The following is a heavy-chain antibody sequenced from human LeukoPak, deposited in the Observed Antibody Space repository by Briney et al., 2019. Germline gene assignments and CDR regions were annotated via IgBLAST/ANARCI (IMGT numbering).Heavy chain of an antibody. CDR1: GGSISSYY. CDR3: ARDGSSGWYGWFDP. CDR2: IYYSGST. D-gene: IGHD6-19*01. Sequence: SETLSLTCTVSGGSISSYYWSWIRQPPGKGLEWVGYIYYSGSTNYNPSLKSRVTISVDTSKNQFSLKLSSVTAADTAVYYCARDGSSGWYGWFDPWGQGTLVTVSS. J-gene: IGHJ5*02. V-gene: IGHV4-59*01.